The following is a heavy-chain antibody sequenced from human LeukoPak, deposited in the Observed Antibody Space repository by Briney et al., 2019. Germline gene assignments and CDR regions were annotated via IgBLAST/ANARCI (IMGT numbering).Heavy chain of an antibody. CDR3: ARGILIAAAGTSCFDH. CDR2: INPSGGST. J-gene: IGHJ4*02. V-gene: IGHV1-46*01. CDR1: GYTFTSYY. D-gene: IGHD6-13*01. Sequence: ASVKVSCKASGYTFTSYYKHWVRQAPGQGLEWMGIINPSGGSTSYAQKFQGRVTMTRDTSTSTVYMELSSLRSEDTAVYYCARGILIAAAGTSCFDHWGQGTLVTVSS.